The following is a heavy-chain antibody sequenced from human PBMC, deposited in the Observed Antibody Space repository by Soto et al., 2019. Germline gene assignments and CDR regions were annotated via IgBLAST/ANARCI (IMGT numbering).Heavy chain of an antibody. V-gene: IGHV3-23*05. J-gene: IGHJ4*02. CDR2: ISYDGSSE. CDR3: AKGGVVGDTGIDY. CDR1: GFTFSSYA. Sequence: EVQLLESGGGLVQPGGSLRLSCAASGFTFSSYAMSWVRQAPGKGLEWVSAISYDGSSEYFADSVKGRFIISRDNSKNTLYLQMNSLRADDTAVYYCAKGGVVGDTGIDYWGQGILVTVSS. D-gene: IGHD1-26*01.